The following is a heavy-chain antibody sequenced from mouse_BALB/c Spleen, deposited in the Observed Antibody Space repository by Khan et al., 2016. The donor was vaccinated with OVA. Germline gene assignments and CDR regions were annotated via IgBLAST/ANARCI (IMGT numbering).Heavy chain of an antibody. D-gene: IGHD4-1*01. CDR3: ARAGWDVFAY. Sequence: QMQLEESGPELVKPGASVKMSCKASGYTFTDYVMNWVKQRNGQGLEWIGQIYPESDSTYYNEKFKGKATLTADRSSSTAYMQLSNLTSEDSAVYFCARAGWDVFAYWGQGTLVTVSA. J-gene: IGHJ3*01. V-gene: IGHV1-77*01. CDR2: IYPESDST. CDR1: GYTFTDYV.